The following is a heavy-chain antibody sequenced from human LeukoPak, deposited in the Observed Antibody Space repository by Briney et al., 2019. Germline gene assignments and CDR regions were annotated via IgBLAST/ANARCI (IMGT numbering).Heavy chain of an antibody. CDR1: GFTFSSYS. Sequence: GGSLRLSCAASGFTFSSYSMNWVRQAPGKGLEWVSSISSSSSYIYYADSVKGRFTISRDNAKNSLYLQMNSLRAEDTAVYYCAGFITMIVVVITTEPFDIWGQGTMVTVSS. CDR3: AGFITMIVVVITTEPFDI. D-gene: IGHD3-22*01. V-gene: IGHV3-21*01. J-gene: IGHJ3*02. CDR2: ISSSSSYI.